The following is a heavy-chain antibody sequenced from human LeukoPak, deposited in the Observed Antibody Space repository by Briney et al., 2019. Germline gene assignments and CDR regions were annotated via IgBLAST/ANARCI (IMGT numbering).Heavy chain of an antibody. V-gene: IGHV3-74*01. CDR1: GFALSSYW. Sequence: GGSLGLSCAASGFALSSYWMHWVRQAPGKGLVWLSRINNDDVGTTYADSVKGRFTISRDNAKNTLYLQMNSLRAEDTAVYYCAGPAYYYGSGSQDAFDIWGQGTKVTVSS. CDR2: INNDDVGT. D-gene: IGHD3-10*01. J-gene: IGHJ3*02. CDR3: AGPAYYYGSGSQDAFDI.